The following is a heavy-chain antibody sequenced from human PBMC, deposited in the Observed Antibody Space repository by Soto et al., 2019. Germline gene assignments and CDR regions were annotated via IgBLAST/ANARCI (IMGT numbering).Heavy chain of an antibody. V-gene: IGHV3-7*02. CDR2: IKEDGSEQ. D-gene: IGHD3-10*01. CDR3: ANTVV. Sequence: EEQVVESGGGLVQPGGSLRLSCAASGFSISHYCMSWVRQAPGKGLEWVANIKEDGSEQNYVDSLKGRFTISRENAKNSLYLQMNSLRADDTAVYYCANTVVRGLGTTVTVSS. CDR1: GFSISHYC. J-gene: IGHJ6*01.